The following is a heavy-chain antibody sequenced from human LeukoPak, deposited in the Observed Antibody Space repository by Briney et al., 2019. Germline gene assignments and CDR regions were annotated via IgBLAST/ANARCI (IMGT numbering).Heavy chain of an antibody. V-gene: IGHV2-5*01. CDR3: AHFTYYDFWSGPPRGWFDP. Sequence: SGPTLVNPTQTLTLTCTFSGFSLSTSGVGVGWIRQPPGKALEWLALIYWNDDKRYSPSLKSRLTITKDTSKNQVVLTMTNMDPVDTATYYCAHFTYYDFWSGPPRGWFDPWGQGTLVTVSS. CDR1: GFSLSTSGVG. CDR2: IYWNDDK. D-gene: IGHD3-3*01. J-gene: IGHJ5*02.